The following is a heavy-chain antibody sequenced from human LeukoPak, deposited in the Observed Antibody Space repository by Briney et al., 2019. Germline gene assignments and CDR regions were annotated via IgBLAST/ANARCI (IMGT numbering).Heavy chain of an antibody. Sequence: GGTLRLSCAVSGFTFSNYSMNWVRQASGKGLEWVSSICRSGSYMYYADLVRGGFTIYRDNAKYSLYLQMHRLRAEDAGVYYCARDSSYYGSGSNYLELAYIDYWGQGDLVTVSS. V-gene: IGHV3-21*06. D-gene: IGHD3-10*01. CDR3: ARDSSYYGSGSNYLELAYIDY. CDR1: GFTFSNYS. J-gene: IGHJ4*02. CDR2: ICRSGSYM.